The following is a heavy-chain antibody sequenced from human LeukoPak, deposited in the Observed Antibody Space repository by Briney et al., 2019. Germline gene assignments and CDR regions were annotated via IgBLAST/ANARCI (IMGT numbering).Heavy chain of an antibody. Sequence: GVSLRLSCAASGFTFSSYSMNWVRQAPGKGLEWVSSISSSSSYIYYADSVKGRFTISRDNAKNSLYLQMNSLRAEDTAVCYCALQELSLYISDAFDIWGQGTMVTVSS. V-gene: IGHV3-21*01. CDR2: ISSSSSYI. CDR3: ALQELSLYISDAFDI. D-gene: IGHD3-16*02. J-gene: IGHJ3*02. CDR1: GFTFSSYS.